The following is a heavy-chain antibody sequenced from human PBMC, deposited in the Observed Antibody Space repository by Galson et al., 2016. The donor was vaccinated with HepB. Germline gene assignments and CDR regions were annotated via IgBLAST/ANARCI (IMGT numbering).Heavy chain of an antibody. Sequence: SLRLSCAASGFTFSTYGMHWVRQAPGKGLEWVAVISYDGSNKNYRDSVKGRFTISRDNSKNTLYLQINSLRVEDTAVYYCARDQGYSGSYLRYFDLWGRGTLVTVSS. CDR1: GFTFSTYG. V-gene: IGHV3-30*03. CDR2: ISYDGSNK. J-gene: IGHJ2*01. D-gene: IGHD1-26*01. CDR3: ARDQGYSGSYLRYFDL.